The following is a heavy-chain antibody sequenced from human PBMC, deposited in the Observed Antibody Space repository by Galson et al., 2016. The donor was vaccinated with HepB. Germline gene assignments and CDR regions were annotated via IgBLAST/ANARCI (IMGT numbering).Heavy chain of an antibody. CDR2: VSGSGANT. V-gene: IGHV3-23*01. D-gene: IGHD6-13*01. CDR1: GCPFNTYA. CDR3: ARYSDSWAPFDY. Sequence: SLRLSCAASGCPFNTYAMTWVRQAPGKGLEWVSGVSGSGANTYYANAVKGRFTISRDNSNNTLYLQVNSLRAEDTALYFCARYSDSWAPFDYWGQGSLVTVSS. J-gene: IGHJ4*02.